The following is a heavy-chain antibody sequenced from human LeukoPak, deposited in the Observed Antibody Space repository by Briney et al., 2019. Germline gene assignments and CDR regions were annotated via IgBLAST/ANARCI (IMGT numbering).Heavy chain of an antibody. CDR3: ARDSSSGYRVDAFDI. CDR1: GGTFSSYA. J-gene: IGHJ3*02. Sequence: ASVKVSCKASGGTFSSYAISWVRQAPGQGLEWMGGIIPIFGTANYAQKFQGRVTITADKSTSTAYMELSSLRSEDTAVYYCARDSSSGYRVDAFDIWGQGTMVTVSS. CDR2: IIPIFGTA. D-gene: IGHD3-22*01. V-gene: IGHV1-69*06.